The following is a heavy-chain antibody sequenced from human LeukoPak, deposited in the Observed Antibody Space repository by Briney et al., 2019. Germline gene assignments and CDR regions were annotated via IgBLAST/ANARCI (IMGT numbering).Heavy chain of an antibody. D-gene: IGHD4-17*01. CDR3: AAASVTTAPDFDY. V-gene: IGHV1-58*01. J-gene: IGHJ4*02. CDR1: GFTFTSSA. CDR2: IVVGSGNT. Sequence: SVKVSCKASGFTFTSSAVQCVRQARGQRLEWIGWIVVGSGNTNYAQKFQERVTITRDMSTSTAYMELSSLRSEDTAVYYCAAASVTTAPDFDYWGQGTLVTVSS.